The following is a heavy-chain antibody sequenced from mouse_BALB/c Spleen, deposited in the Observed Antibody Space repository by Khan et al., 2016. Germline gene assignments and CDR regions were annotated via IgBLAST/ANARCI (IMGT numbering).Heavy chain of an antibody. CDR3: ARYRYYYGSSRYFDV. Sequence: QIQLVQSGPELKRPGKTVKISCKASGYTFTNYGINWVKQAPGKGLKWMGWINTYSGESTYADDFKGRFAFYLDTYANTAYLQINNLKNEDTATYFCARYRYYYGSSRYFDVWGAGTTVTVSS. J-gene: IGHJ1*01. V-gene: IGHV9-3-1*01. CDR1: GYTFTNYG. CDR2: INTYSGES. D-gene: IGHD1-1*01.